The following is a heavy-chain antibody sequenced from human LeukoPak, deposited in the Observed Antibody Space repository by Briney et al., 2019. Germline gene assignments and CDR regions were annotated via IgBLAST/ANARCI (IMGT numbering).Heavy chain of an antibody. J-gene: IGHJ4*02. CDR2: IYYSGST. CDR3: ARQDYCSSTSCYGGAAFDY. Sequence: SETLSLTCTVSGGSISSYYWSWIRQPPGKGLEWIGYIYYSGSTYYNPSLKSRVTISVDTSKNQFSLKLSSVTAADTAVYYCARQDYCSSTSCYGGAAFDYWGQGTLVTVSS. V-gene: IGHV4-59*08. CDR1: GGSISSYY. D-gene: IGHD2-2*01.